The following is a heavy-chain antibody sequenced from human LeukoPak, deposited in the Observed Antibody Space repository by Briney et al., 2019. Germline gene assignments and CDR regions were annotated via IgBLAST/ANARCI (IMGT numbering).Heavy chain of an antibody. CDR2: IWYDGSNK. J-gene: IGHJ3*02. CDR3: ARGYDSSGYDPPLGAFDI. V-gene: IGHV3-33*01. D-gene: IGHD3-22*01. CDR1: GFTFSSYG. Sequence: GGSLRLSCAASGFTFSSYGMHWVRQAPGKGLEWVAVIWYDGSNKYYADSVKGRFTISRDNSKNTLYLQMNSLRAEDTAVYYCARGYDSSGYDPPLGAFDIWGQGTMVTVSS.